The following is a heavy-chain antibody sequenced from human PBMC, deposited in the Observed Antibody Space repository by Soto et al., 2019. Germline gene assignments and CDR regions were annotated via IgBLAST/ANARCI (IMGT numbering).Heavy chain of an antibody. V-gene: IGHV1-46*01. J-gene: IGHJ4*02. CDR1: GYTFTSYY. D-gene: IGHD2-2*01. CDR3: ASTKDCRSTSCYRPEYYFDY. CDR2: INPSGGST. Sequence: QVQLVQSGAEVKKPGASVKVSCKASGYTFTSYYMHWVRQAPGQGLEWMGIINPSGGSTSYAQKFQGRVTMSRETSTSTVYMELSSLRSEDTAVYYCASTKDCRSTSCYRPEYYFDYWGQGTLVTVSS.